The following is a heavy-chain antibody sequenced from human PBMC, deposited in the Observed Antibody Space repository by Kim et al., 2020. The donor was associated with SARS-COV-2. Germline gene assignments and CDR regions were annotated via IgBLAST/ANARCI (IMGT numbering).Heavy chain of an antibody. CDR2: GDAA. Sequence: GDAADYADSVRGRFTNSRDSSKDTLYLQMNSVRAEDSALYYCARVYYVIDYWGQGTQVTVSS. J-gene: IGHJ4*02. V-gene: IGHV3-23*01. CDR3: ARVYYVIDY. D-gene: IGHD3-10*01.